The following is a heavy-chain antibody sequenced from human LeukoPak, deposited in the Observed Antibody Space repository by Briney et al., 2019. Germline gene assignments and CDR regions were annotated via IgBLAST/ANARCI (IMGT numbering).Heavy chain of an antibody. J-gene: IGHJ4*02. CDR2: LSASGGAT. CDR3: AKGGHSSGWSFYYFDS. Sequence: GGSLRLSCAASGFTFSNYAVTWVRQAPGKGLEWVSRLSASGGATFYADPVKGRFTISRDNSKNTLYLQMNSLRAEDTAVYYCAKGGHSSGWSFYYFDSWGQGTLVTVSS. V-gene: IGHV3-23*01. CDR1: GFTFSNYA. D-gene: IGHD6-13*01.